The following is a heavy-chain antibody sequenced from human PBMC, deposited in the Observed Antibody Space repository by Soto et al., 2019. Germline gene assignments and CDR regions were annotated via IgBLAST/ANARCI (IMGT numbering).Heavy chain of an antibody. Sequence: PSETLSLTCTISGGSISSHYWSWIRQSPGKGLEWIGYITDLGSTNYNPSLKSRVTISIDTPKNQYSLKLSSVTAADTAVYYCARWWSGSRQGFDPWGQGTLVTVSS. J-gene: IGHJ5*02. CDR2: ITDLGST. V-gene: IGHV4-59*11. CDR3: ARWWSGSRQGFDP. CDR1: GGSISSHY. D-gene: IGHD3-3*01.